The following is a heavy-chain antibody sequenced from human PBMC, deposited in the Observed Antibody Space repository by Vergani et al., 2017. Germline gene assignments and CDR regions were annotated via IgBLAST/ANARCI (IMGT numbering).Heavy chain of an antibody. V-gene: IGHV1-69*01. J-gene: IGHJ6*03. CDR2: IIPIFGTA. CDR3: ARGGVEDCSSTSCPIGFYYYMDV. Sequence: QVQLVQSGAEVKKPGSSVKVSCKASGGTFSSEGISWVRQAPGQGLEWMGGIIPIFGTANYAQKYQGRVTITADESTSTAYMELSSLRSEDTAVYYCARGGVEDCSSTSCPIGFYYYMDVWGKGTTVTVSS. D-gene: IGHD2-2*01. CDR1: GGTFSSEG.